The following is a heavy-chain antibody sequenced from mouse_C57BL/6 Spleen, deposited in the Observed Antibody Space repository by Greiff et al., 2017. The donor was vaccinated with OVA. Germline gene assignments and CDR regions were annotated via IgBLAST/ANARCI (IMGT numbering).Heavy chain of an antibody. CDR3: ARHEEGGYGSSPAWFAY. Sequence: QVQLQQSGAELVKPGASVKLSCKASGYTFTEYTIHWVKQRSGQGLEWIGWFYPGSGSIKYNEKFKDKATLTADKSSSTVYMELSRWTSEDSAVYFCARHEEGGYGSSPAWFAYWGQGTLVTVSA. CDR1: GYTFTEYT. CDR2: FYPGSGSI. V-gene: IGHV1-62-2*01. D-gene: IGHD1-1*01. J-gene: IGHJ3*01.